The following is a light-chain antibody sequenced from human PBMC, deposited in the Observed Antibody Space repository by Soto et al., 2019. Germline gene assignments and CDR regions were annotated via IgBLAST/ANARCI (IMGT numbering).Light chain of an antibody. V-gene: IGLV4-69*01. CDR3: QTWGTGIQV. J-gene: IGLJ2*01. Sequence: QLVLTQSPSASASLGASGTLTCTLSSGHGSYAIAWHQQRPEKGPRYLMKLNSDGSHSKGDGIPDRFSGSSSGAERYLTISSLQSEDEADYYCQTWGTGIQVFGGGTKLTVL. CDR2: LNSDGSH. CDR1: SGHGSYA.